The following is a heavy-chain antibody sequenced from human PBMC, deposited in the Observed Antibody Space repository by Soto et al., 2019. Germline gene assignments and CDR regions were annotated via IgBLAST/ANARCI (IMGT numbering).Heavy chain of an antibody. CDR2: ISAYNGNT. Sequence: QVQLVQSGAEVKKPGASVKVSCKASGYTFTSYGISWERQAPGQGIEWMGWISAYNGNTNYAQKLQGRVTMTTDTSTSTAYMELRSLRSDDTAVYYCAATDADKYCSGSSCYGVFDYWGQGTLVTVSS. D-gene: IGHD2-15*01. CDR3: AATDADKYCSGSSCYGVFDY. CDR1: GYTFTSYG. V-gene: IGHV1-18*01. J-gene: IGHJ4*02.